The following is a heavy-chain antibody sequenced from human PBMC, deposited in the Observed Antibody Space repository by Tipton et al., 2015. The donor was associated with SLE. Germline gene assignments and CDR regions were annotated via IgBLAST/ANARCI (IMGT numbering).Heavy chain of an antibody. CDR3: AREGDSSANFYYYGVNV. D-gene: IGHD2-21*01. V-gene: IGHV4-31*03. CDR1: GDSISNVGYY. J-gene: IGHJ6*02. Sequence: LRLSCTVSGDSISNVGYYWSWIRQHPGKGLEWIGCIYYSGSTDYYDPSLESRVSISIDTSKNEFSLKLSSVTAADTAVYYCAREGDSSANFYYYGVNVWDQGTTVTVSS. CDR2: IYYSGSTD.